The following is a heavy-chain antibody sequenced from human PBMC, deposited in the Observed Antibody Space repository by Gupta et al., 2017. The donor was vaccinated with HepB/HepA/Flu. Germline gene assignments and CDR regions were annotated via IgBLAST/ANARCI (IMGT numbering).Heavy chain of an antibody. V-gene: IGHV3-21*02. CDR1: GFTFSAYT. D-gene: IGHD2-15*01. CDR2: ISSGSTYI. Sequence: QLVESGGGLVKPGGSLRLSCAASGFTFSAYTMNWVRQAPGKGLEWVSAISSGSTYIYYSDSVKGRFTVSRDNAKNSLYLQMNSLRPEDTAVYYCTRDPEYCGSGACYSDAFDIWGQGTTLTVSS. J-gene: IGHJ3*02. CDR3: TRDPEYCGSGACYSDAFDI.